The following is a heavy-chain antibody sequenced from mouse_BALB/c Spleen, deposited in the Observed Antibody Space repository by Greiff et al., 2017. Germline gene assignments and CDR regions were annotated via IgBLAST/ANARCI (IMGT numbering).Heavy chain of an antibody. CDR1: GFTFSSFG. CDR2: ISSGSSTI. Sequence: EVQLVASGGGLVQPGGSRKLSCAASGFTFSSFGMHLVRQAPEKGLEWVAYISSGSSTIYYADTVKGRFTISRDNPKNTLFLQMTSLRSEDTAMYYCARPGFAYWGQGTLVTVSA. J-gene: IGHJ3*01. V-gene: IGHV5-17*02. CDR3: ARPGFAY.